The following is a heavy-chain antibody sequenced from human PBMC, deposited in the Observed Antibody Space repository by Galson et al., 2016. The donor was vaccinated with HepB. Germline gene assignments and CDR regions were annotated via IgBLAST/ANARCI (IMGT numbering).Heavy chain of an antibody. D-gene: IGHD3-3*01. CDR3: ARVEEVLTILRWFDP. J-gene: IGHJ5*02. Sequence: TLSPTCTVSGGSISSGGYYWSWLRQHPGKGLEWIGCIYYSRSTYYNPSPKSRFTISIETSKNQFSLTLSSVTAADTAVYYCARVEEVLTILRWFDPWGQGTLVTVSS. CDR2: IYYSRST. V-gene: IGHV4-31*03. CDR1: GGSISSGGYY.